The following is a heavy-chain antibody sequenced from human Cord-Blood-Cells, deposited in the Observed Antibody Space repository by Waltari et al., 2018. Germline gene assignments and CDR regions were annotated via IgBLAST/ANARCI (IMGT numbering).Heavy chain of an antibody. J-gene: IGHJ3*02. D-gene: IGHD4-17*01. CDR2: INHSGST. CDR3: ARAMTRVAFDI. Sequence: QVQLQQWGAGLLKPSEPLPFTCAVDARSFSGSSWRWVRQPPGKGLEWIGEINHSGSTNYNPSLKSRVTISVDTSKNQFSLKLSSVTAADTAVYYCARAMTRVAFDIWGQGTMVTVSS. CDR1: ARSFSGSS. V-gene: IGHV4-34*01.